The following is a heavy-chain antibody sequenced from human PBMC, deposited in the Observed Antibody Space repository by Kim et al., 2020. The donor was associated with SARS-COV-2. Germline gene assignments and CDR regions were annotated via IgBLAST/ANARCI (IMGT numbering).Heavy chain of an antibody. V-gene: IGHV1-3*01. D-gene: IGHD1-1*01. CDR3: ARDGTTRNGGYYFDY. Sequence: QKCQGRVTITRDASAGTAYMELGSLRSEDTAVYYCARDGTTRNGGYYFDYWGQGALVTVSS. J-gene: IGHJ4*02.